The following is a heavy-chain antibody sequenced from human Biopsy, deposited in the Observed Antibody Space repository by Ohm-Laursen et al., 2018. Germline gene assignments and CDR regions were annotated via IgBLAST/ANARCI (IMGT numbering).Heavy chain of an antibody. V-gene: IGHV4-39*01. Sequence: NLSLTCTVSGGSISSSTTYYWAWLRQPPGKGLEWIGSIYNTETTFYNPSLKSRVTISVDTSTNQFSLKVSSVTAADTALYFCARHPTGFWFDPWGHGTLVTVSS. J-gene: IGHJ5*02. CDR3: ARHPTGFWFDP. CDR2: IYNTETT. CDR1: GGSISSSTTYY.